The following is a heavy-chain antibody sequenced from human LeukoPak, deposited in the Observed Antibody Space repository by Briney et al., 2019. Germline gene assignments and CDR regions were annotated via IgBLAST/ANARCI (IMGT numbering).Heavy chain of an antibody. Sequence: GGSLRLSCAASGFTFSSYEMNWVRQAPGKGLEWVSYISSSGSTIYYADSVKGRFTISRDNAKNSLYLQMNSLRAEDTAVYYCARYHHFRNYCDSSPFDYWGQGTLVTVSS. V-gene: IGHV3-48*03. CDR3: ARYHHFRNYCDSSPFDY. CDR1: GFTFSSYE. D-gene: IGHD3-22*01. CDR2: ISSSGSTI. J-gene: IGHJ4*02.